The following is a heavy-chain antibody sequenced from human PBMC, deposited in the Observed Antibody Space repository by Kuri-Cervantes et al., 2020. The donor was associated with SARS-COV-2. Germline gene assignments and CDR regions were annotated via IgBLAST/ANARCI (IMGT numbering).Heavy chain of an antibody. V-gene: IGHV4-39*01. CDR2: LSYTGST. J-gene: IGHJ4*02. CDR3: ARVSWMQLWHRYFDN. CDR1: GDSFSSIDYY. D-gene: IGHD5-18*01. Sequence: SETLSLTCAVSGDSFSSIDYYWAWIRQPPGKGLEWIASLSYTGSTFYNPSLKSRVTISVDTSKNQLSLTLSSVTAADTAVYYCARVSWMQLWHRYFDNWGQGTLVTVSS.